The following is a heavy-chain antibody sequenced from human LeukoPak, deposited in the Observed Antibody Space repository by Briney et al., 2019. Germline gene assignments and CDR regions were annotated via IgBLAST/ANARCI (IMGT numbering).Heavy chain of an antibody. CDR1: GYTFTGYY. CDR2: INPNSGGT. J-gene: IGHJ4*02. Sequence: ASVKVSCKASGYTFTGYYMYWVRQAPGQGLEWMGWINPNSGGTNYAQKFQGRVTMTRDTSISTAYMELSRLRSDDTAVYYCATVDSEPAIADYWGQGTLVTVSS. V-gene: IGHV1-2*02. D-gene: IGHD5-18*01. CDR3: ATVDSEPAIADY.